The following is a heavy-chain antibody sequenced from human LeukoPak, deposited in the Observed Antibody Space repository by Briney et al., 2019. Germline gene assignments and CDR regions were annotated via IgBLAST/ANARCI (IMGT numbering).Heavy chain of an antibody. CDR3: ARVPYGSGTYTDY. D-gene: IGHD3-10*01. J-gene: IGHJ4*02. CDR2: ITYDGSDK. Sequence: GGSLRLSCAASGFTSSTYAMHWVRQAPGKGLGRVAVITYDGSDKYYADSAKGRFTISRDNSKNTVYLQMNSLRAEDTAVYCCARVPYGSGTYTDYWGRGTLVTVSS. V-gene: IGHV3-30-3*01. CDR1: GFTSSTYA.